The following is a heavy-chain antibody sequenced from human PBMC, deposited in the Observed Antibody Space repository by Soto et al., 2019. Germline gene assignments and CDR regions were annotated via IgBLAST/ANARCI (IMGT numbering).Heavy chain of an antibody. D-gene: IGHD5-12*01. CDR2: INAGNGNT. CDR3: AGAPLGDGYNLDY. Sequence: ASVKVSCKASGYTFTSYAMHWVRQAPGQRLEWMGWINAGNGNTKYSQKFQGRVTITRDTSASTAYMELSSLRSEDTAVYYCAGAPLGDGYNLDYWGQGTLVTVSS. J-gene: IGHJ4*02. CDR1: GYTFTSYA. V-gene: IGHV1-3*01.